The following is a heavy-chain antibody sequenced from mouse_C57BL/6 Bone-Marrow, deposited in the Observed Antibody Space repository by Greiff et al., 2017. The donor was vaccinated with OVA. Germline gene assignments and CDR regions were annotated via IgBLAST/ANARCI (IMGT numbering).Heavy chain of an antibody. V-gene: IGHV1-81*01. J-gene: IGHJ2*01. CDR3: ESREGSTPTDY. D-gene: IGHD1-1*01. CDR1: GYTFTSYG. CDR2: IYPRSGNT. Sequence: VQLKQSGAELVRPGASVKLSCKASGYTFTSYGISWVKQRPGQGLEWIGEIYPRSGNTYYNEKFKGKATLTADKSSSTAYLELRSLTSEDSAVYCEESREGSTPTDYWGQGTTLTVSS.